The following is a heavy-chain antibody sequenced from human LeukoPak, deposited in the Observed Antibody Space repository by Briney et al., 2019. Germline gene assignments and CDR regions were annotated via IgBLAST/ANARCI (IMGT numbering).Heavy chain of an antibody. J-gene: IGHJ4*02. V-gene: IGHV1-8*03. CDR2: MNPNSGNT. CDR1: GYTFTSYD. D-gene: IGHD6-13*01. Sequence: ASVKVSCKASGYTFTSYDINWVRQATGQGLEWMGWMNPNSGNTGYAQKFQGRVTITRNTSISTAYMELSSLRSEDAAVYYCARGGKSSSWYNYWGQGTLVTVSS. CDR3: ARGGKSSSWYNY.